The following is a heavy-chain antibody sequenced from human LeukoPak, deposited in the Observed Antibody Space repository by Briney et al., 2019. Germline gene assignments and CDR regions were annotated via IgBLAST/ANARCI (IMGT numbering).Heavy chain of an antibody. V-gene: IGHV4-59*08. D-gene: IGHD3-10*01. Sequence: SETLSLTCTVSGGSISIYYWSWIRQPPGKGLEWIGYIYYSGSTNYNPSLKSRVTISVDTSKNQFSLKLSSVTAADTAVYSCARHPYKGAFDIWGQGTMVTVSS. CDR1: GGSISIYY. CDR2: IYYSGST. CDR3: ARHPYKGAFDI. J-gene: IGHJ3*02.